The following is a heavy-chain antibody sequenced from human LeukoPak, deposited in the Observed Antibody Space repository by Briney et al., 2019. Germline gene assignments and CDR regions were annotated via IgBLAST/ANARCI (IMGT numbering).Heavy chain of an antibody. D-gene: IGHD2-2*01. CDR3: ARDGVGVVVVPAATPPPRAGMDV. Sequence: TSETLSLTCTVSGGSITSSTYYWGWIRQPPGEGLEWIGSIYYSGSTYYNPSLKSRVTISVDTSKNQFSLKLSSVTAADTVVYYCARDGVGVVVVPAATPPPRAGMDVWGQGTTVTVSS. CDR1: GGSITSSTYY. J-gene: IGHJ6*02. CDR2: IYYSGST. V-gene: IGHV4-39*02.